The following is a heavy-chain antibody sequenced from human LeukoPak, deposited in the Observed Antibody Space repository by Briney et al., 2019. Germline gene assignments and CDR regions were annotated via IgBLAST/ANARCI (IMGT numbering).Heavy chain of an antibody. V-gene: IGHV4-59*01. J-gene: IGHJ4*02. D-gene: IGHD6-13*01. CDR1: GGSFSGYY. CDR2: IYYSGST. Sequence: NPSETLSLTCAVYGGSFSGYYWSWIRQPPGKGLEWIGYIYYSGSTNYNPSLKSRVTISVDTSKNQFSLKLSSVTAADTAVYYCARVGASSSWYPLFDYWGQGTLVTVSS. CDR3: ARVGASSSWYPLFDY.